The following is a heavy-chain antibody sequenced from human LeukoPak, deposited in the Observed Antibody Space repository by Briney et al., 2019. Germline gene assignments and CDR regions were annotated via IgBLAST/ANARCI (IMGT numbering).Heavy chain of an antibody. V-gene: IGHV3-53*01. CDR1: GFTVSSNY. CDR3: ARGNARSGWYDI. CDR2: IYSGGST. J-gene: IGHJ3*02. Sequence: GGSLRLSCAASGFTVSSNYMSWVRQAPGKGLEWVSLIYSGGSTCYGDSVKGRFTISRDNSKNTLYLQMNSLRAEGTAVYYCARGNARSGWYDIWGQGTMVTVSS. D-gene: IGHD6-19*01.